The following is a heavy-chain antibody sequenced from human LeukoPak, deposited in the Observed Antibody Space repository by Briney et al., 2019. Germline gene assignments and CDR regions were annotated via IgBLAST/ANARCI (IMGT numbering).Heavy chain of an antibody. J-gene: IGHJ4*02. Sequence: ASVKVSCKASGYTFTGYYMHWVRQAPGQGLEWMGWINPNSGGTNYAQKFQGRVTITRDTSISTAYMELSRLRSDDTAVYSCARSPQGVGYSYCWGGGLSDYWGQGTLVTVSS. D-gene: IGHD5-18*01. V-gene: IGHV1-2*02. CDR2: INPNSGGT. CDR1: GYTFTGYY. CDR3: ARSPQGVGYSYCWGGGLSDY.